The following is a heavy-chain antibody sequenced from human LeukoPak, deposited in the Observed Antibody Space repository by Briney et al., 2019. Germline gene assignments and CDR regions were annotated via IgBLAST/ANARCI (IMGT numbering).Heavy chain of an antibody. J-gene: IGHJ4*02. CDR1: GFTFSSYA. D-gene: IGHD4-17*01. CDR2: ISSNGSST. CDR3: VKDLYGDYVGHFDY. V-gene: IGHV3-64D*06. Sequence: GGSLRLSCSASGFTFSSYAMHWVRQAPGKGLEYVSAISSNGSSTYYADSVKGRFTISRDNSKNTLYLQMSSLRAEDTAVYYCVKDLYGDYVGHFDYWGQGTLVTVSS.